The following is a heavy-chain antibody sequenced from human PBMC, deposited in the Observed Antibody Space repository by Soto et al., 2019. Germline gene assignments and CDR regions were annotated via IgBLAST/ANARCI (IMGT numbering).Heavy chain of an antibody. CDR2: ISYDGSNK. J-gene: IGHJ6*02. CDR1: GFTFSSYA. V-gene: IGHV3-30-3*01. Sequence: GALRLSCAASGFTFSSYAMHWVRQAPGKGLEWVAVISYDGSNKYYADSVKGRFTISRDNSKNTLYLQMNSLRAEDTAVYYCARDRAYYCMDFWGQATSVTVSS. CDR3: ARDRAYYCMDF.